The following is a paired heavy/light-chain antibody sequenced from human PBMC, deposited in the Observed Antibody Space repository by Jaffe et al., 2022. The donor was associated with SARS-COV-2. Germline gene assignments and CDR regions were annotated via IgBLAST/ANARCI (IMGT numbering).Heavy chain of an antibody. CDR1: GFTFSSFW. CDR3: ARKGEEVDY. Sequence: EVQLVESGGGLVQPGGSLRLSCVASGFTFSSFWMSWVRQAPGKGLQWVANINQDGREKYYVDSVKGRLTISRDNAKNSLFLQMDSLRAEDTAVYYCARKGEEVDYWGQGTLVTVSS. D-gene: IGHD3-16*01. CDR2: INQDGREK. V-gene: IGHV3-7*01. J-gene: IGHJ4*02.
Light chain of an antibody. Sequence: DIQMTQSPSSLSASVGDRVTITCRASQGISNSLAWFQQKPGKAPRSLIYAASTLQSGVPSKFSGSGSGTDFTLTISSLQPEDFATYYCEQYNRYPLTFGGGTKVEIK. CDR2: AAS. CDR3: EQYNRYPLT. CDR1: QGISNS. J-gene: IGKJ4*01. V-gene: IGKV1-16*02.